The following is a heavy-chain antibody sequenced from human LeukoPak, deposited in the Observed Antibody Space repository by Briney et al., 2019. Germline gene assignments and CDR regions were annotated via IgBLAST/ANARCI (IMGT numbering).Heavy chain of an antibody. V-gene: IGHV3-21*01. D-gene: IGHD3-10*01. CDR3: ARTRYYGSGSDFDY. J-gene: IGHJ4*02. CDR2: ISSSSSYI. Sequence: GGSLRLSCTASGFTFSTYSMNWVRQAPGKGLEWVSSISSSSSYIYYADSVKGRFTISRDNAKNSLYLQMNSLRAEDTAVYCCARTRYYGSGSDFDYWGQGTLVTVSS. CDR1: GFTFSTYS.